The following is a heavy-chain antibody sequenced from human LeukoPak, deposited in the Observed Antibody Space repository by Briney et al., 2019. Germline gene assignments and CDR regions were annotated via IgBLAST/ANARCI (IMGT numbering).Heavy chain of an antibody. CDR2: IHHSGST. CDR1: TYSISSAYY. D-gene: IGHD1-26*01. Sequence: SETLSLTCAVSTYSISSAYYWGWIRQPPGKGLEWIANIHHSGSTYYNPSLKSRVTISVDTSKNQFSLKLSSVTAADTAVYYCARLSGSYYRDAFDIWGQGTMVTVSS. CDR3: ARLSGSYYRDAFDI. J-gene: IGHJ3*02. V-gene: IGHV4-38-2*01.